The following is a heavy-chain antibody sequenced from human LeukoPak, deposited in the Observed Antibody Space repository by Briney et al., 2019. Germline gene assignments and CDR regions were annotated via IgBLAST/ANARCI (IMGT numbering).Heavy chain of an antibody. J-gene: IGHJ4*02. CDR2: ISAYNGNT. D-gene: IGHD3-10*01. Sequence: ASVKVSCKASGYTFTSYGISWVRQAPGQGLEWMGWISAYNGNTNYAQKLQGRVTMTTDTSTSTAYMELRSLRSDDTAVYYCARVGPSLEGSGSYYFDYWGQGTLVTVSS. CDR1: GYTFTSYG. V-gene: IGHV1-18*01. CDR3: ARVGPSLEGSGSYYFDY.